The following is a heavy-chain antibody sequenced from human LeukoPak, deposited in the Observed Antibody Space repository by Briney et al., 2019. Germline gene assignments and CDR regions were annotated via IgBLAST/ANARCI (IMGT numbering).Heavy chain of an antibody. J-gene: IGHJ6*03. CDR2: ISAYNGNR. D-gene: IGHD6-25*01. CDR1: GYTFTSYG. V-gene: IGHV1-18*01. Sequence: ASVKLSCKASGYTFTSYGISWVRQAPRQALERMGWISAYNGNRNCAQKLQARVTMTTDTSTSTAYLELRSLRSDDTAVYYWARDQRSMRAYYYYYYYMDVWGKGTTVTVSS. CDR3: ARDQRSMRAYYYYYYYMDV.